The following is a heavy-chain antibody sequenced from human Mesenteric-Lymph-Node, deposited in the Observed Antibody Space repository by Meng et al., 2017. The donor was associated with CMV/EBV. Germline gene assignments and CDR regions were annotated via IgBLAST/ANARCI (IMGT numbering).Heavy chain of an antibody. Sequence: VQLPPWGAGRLMLLEILPSCWAVYGGSFSGYYWSWKRQPPWNGLECIGEINHSGSTNYNPSLKSRVTISVDTSKNQFSLKLSSVTAADTAVYYCARHQRWLKSEGGFNYWGQGTLVTVSS. J-gene: IGHJ4*02. CDR2: INHSGST. V-gene: IGHV4-34*01. CDR1: GGSFSGYY. D-gene: IGHD4-23*01. CDR3: ARHQRWLKSEGGFNY.